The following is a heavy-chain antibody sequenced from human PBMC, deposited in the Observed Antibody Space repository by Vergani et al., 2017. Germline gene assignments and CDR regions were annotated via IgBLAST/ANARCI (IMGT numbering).Heavy chain of an antibody. D-gene: IGHD1-1*01. CDR2: IYPADSDT. J-gene: IGHJ4*02. CDR1: EYSFGNYW. CDR3: ARHTTYTDS. Sequence: EVELVQSGPKMRKPGASLKISCKGSEYSFGNYWIGWVRQMPGKGLEWMGIIYPADSDTRYSPSFQGQVTISADKSISTAFLQWDSLKASDTALYYCARHTTYTDSWGQGTLVTVSS. V-gene: IGHV5-51*01.